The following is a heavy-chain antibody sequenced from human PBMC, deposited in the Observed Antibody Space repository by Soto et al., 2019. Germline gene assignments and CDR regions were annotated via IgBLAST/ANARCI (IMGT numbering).Heavy chain of an antibody. CDR3: ASQVEMATIGDDY. CDR1: GGSISSSSYY. D-gene: IGHD5-12*01. J-gene: IGHJ4*02. V-gene: IGHV4-39*01. Sequence: PSETLSLTCTVSGGSISSSSYYWGWIRQPPGKGLEWIGSIYYSGSTYYNPSLKSRVTISVDTSKNQFSLKLSSVTAADTAVYYCASQVEMATIGDDYWGQGTLVTVSS. CDR2: IYYSGST.